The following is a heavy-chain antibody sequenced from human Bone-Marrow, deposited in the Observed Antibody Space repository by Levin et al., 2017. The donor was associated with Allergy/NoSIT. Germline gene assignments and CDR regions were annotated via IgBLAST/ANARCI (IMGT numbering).Heavy chain of an antibody. D-gene: IGHD3-16*02. CDR3: AKSKLGYYDYVWGSYRSGDYFDY. V-gene: IGHV3-30*18. CDR2: ISYDGSNK. Sequence: PGGSLRLSCAASGFTFSSYGMHWVRQAPGKGLEWVAVISYDGSNKYYADSVKGRFTISRDNSKNTLYLQMNSLRAEDTAVYYCAKSKLGYYDYVWGSYRSGDYFDYWGQGTLVTVSS. CDR1: GFTFSSYG. J-gene: IGHJ4*02.